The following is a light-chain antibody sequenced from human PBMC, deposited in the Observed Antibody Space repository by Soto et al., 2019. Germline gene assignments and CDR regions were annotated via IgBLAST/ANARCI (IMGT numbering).Light chain of an antibody. CDR3: SSYTTGGSYV. Sequence: QSALTQPASVSGSPGLSIAISCTGTSRDGGGYNSVPWYQQQPGKLPKLLIYDVTNRPSGVSNRFSGSKSGNTASLTISGLQAEDEGDYYCSSYTTGGSYVFGTGTKVTVL. CDR2: DVT. V-gene: IGLV2-14*01. J-gene: IGLJ1*01. CDR1: SRDGGGYNS.